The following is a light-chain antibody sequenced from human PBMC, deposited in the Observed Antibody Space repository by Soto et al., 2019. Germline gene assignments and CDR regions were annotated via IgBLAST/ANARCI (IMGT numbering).Light chain of an antibody. CDR3: SSYTSRSTLL. CDR1: SSDIVGYNY. CDR2: EVS. J-gene: IGLJ1*01. Sequence: QSALTQPASVSEYPGQPITISCTGTSSDIVGYNYVSWHQHHPGKAPKLMIYEVSNRPSGVTDRFSDTKSGNTSSLTISGLQPDDEADYYCSSYTSRSTLLFRTGTKLTVL. V-gene: IGLV2-14*01.